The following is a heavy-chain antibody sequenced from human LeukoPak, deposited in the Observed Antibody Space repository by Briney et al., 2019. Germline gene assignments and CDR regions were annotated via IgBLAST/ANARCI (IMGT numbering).Heavy chain of an antibody. CDR3: ARRKASWYLDRWFDP. CDR2: ITHSGTT. D-gene: IGHD6-13*01. CDR1: NGSLSGYY. Sequence: PSETLSLTCDVYNGSLSGYYWTWIRQSPGMGLEWIGEITHSGTTNYNPSVKSRVTISVDTSKNKFSLKLTSVTAADTAVYYCARRKASWYLDRWFDPWGQGTLVTVSS. V-gene: IGHV4-34*01. J-gene: IGHJ5*02.